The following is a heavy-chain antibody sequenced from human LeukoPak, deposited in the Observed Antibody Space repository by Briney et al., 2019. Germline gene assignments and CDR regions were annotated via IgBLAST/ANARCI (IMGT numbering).Heavy chain of an antibody. CDR1: GFTFSTYA. J-gene: IGHJ5*02. Sequence: PGRSLRLSCAASGFTFSTYAMHWVRQGPGKGLEWVAVISYDGSNKYYADSVKGRFAISRDNSKNTLYLQMSSLSAEDTAVYYCARVLVGGTNWFDPWGQGTLVTVSS. CDR2: ISYDGSNK. D-gene: IGHD1-26*01. CDR3: ARVLVGGTNWFDP. V-gene: IGHV3-30*09.